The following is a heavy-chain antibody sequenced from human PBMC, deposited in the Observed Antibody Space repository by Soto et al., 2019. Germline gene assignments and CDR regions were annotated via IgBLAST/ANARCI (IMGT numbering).Heavy chain of an antibody. CDR1: GFTFDDYA. Sequence: EVQLVESGGGFVQPGRSLRLSCAASGFTFDDYAMHWVRQAPGKGLEWVSGISCNSGSIGYADSVKGRFTISRDNAKNSLYLQMNSLSAEDTALYYCAKDTGYSNLFYYWGQGTLVTVAS. J-gene: IGHJ4*02. V-gene: IGHV3-9*01. D-gene: IGHD4-4*01. CDR2: ISCNSGSI. CDR3: AKDTGYSNLFYY.